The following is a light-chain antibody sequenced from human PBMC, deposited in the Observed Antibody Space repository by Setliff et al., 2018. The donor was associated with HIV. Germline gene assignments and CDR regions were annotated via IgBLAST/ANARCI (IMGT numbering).Light chain of an antibody. CDR2: EVN. CDR3: CSYAGSYTVL. Sequence: QSALAQPASVSGSPGQSITISCTGTSSDIGTYNLVSWYQQHPGKAPKVIIYEVNKRPSGVPDRFSGSKSGNTAFLTISGLQGEDEADYYCCSYAGSYTVLFGGGTKVTVL. J-gene: IGLJ2*01. CDR1: SSDIGTYNL. V-gene: IGLV2-23*02.